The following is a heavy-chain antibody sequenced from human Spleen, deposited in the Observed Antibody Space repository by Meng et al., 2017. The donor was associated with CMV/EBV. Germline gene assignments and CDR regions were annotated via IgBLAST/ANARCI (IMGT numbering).Heavy chain of an antibody. D-gene: IGHD3-10*01. CDR2: INHSGST. CDR3: ARGPQFGWY. J-gene: IGHJ4*02. CDR1: GGSFSGYY. V-gene: IGHV4-34*01. Sequence: QVPLQQGGEGLLKPSETLSLTCAVYGGSFSGYYWSWIRQPPGKGLEWIGEINHSGSTNYNPSLKSRVTISVDTSKNQFSLKLSSVTAADTAVYYCARGPQFGWYWGQGTLVTVSS.